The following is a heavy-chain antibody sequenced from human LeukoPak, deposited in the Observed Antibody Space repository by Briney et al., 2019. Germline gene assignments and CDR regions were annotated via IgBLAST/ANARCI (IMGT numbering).Heavy chain of an antibody. V-gene: IGHV3-74*01. CDR1: GFTFRSYW. D-gene: IGHD5-24*01. CDR3: VRDGDAFNFDY. Sequence: GGSLRLSCAASGFTFRSYWMHWVRQAPGKGLEWVSRVIRDGSFTNYADSVKGRFTIPRDNAKNTLYLQMSSLRAEDMAVYFCVRDGDAFNFDYWGQGSLVTVSS. CDR2: VIRDGSFT. J-gene: IGHJ4*02.